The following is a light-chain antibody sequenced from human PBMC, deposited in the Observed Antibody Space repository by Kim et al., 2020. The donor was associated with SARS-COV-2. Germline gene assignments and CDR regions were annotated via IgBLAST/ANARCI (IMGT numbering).Light chain of an antibody. Sequence: ELTQPPSASGTPGQRVTISCSGSRSDIGSNTVNWYQQLPGTAPKLLIYRSNKRPSGVPDRFSASKSSTSASLAISGLQSEDEADYYCAAWDDSLNGDVVFGGGTQLTVL. CDR3: AAWDDSLNGDVV. V-gene: IGLV1-44*01. CDR2: RSN. J-gene: IGLJ2*01. CDR1: RSDIGSNT.